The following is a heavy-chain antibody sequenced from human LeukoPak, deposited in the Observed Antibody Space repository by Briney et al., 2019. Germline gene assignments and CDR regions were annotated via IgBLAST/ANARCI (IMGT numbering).Heavy chain of an antibody. D-gene: IGHD6-19*01. CDR1: GDSISSSSYY. V-gene: IGHV4-39*01. J-gene: IGHJ4*02. Sequence: SETLSLTCTVSGDSISSSSYYWGWIRQPPGKGLEWIGSISYSGSTFFSPSLKTRVTISLDMSNNRFSLKLSSVTAADTGVYYCARRPGTAVTGTRGFDYWGQGTLVTVSS. CDR3: ARRPGTAVTGTRGFDY. CDR2: ISYSGST.